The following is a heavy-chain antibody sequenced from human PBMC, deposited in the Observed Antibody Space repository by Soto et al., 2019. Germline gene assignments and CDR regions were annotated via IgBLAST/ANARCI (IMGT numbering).Heavy chain of an antibody. V-gene: IGHV4-39*01. CDR3: ARIGSYYYDSSGYLH. CDR2: IYYSGST. D-gene: IGHD3-22*01. Sequence: KASETLSLTCTVSGGSISSSSYYWGWIRQPPGKGLEWIGSIYYSGSTYYNPSLKSRVTISVDTSKNQFSLKLSSVTAADTAVYYCARIGSYYYDSSGYLHWGQGTLVTVSS. CDR1: GGSISSSSYY. J-gene: IGHJ4*02.